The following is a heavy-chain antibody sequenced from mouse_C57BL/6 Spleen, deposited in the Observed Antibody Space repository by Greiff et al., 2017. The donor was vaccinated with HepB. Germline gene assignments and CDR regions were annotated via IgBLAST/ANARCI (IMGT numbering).Heavy chain of an antibody. CDR2: ISAGGSYT. Sequence: DVKLVESGGGLVKPGGSLKLSCAASGFTFSSYAMSWVRQTPEKRLEWVATISAGGSYTYYPDNVKGRFTISRDNAKNNLYLQMSHLKSEDTAMYYCARDCARRDDYAMDYWGQGTSVTVSS. CDR3: ARDCARRDDYAMDY. CDR1: GFTFSSYA. V-gene: IGHV5-4*01. D-gene: IGHD3-3*01. J-gene: IGHJ4*01.